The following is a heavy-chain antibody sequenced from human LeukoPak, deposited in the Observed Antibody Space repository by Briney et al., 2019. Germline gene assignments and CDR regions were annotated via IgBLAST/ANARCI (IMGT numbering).Heavy chain of an antibody. J-gene: IGHJ4*02. CDR3: ARARYCSGGSRYAEY. V-gene: IGHV5-51*01. D-gene: IGHD2-15*01. Sequence: GESLKISCKGSGYSFTTYWIGWVRQMPGKGLEWMGSIYPGDSDTRYSPSFQGQVTISADKSTSTAYLQWSSLKASDTAMYYCARARYCSGGSRYAEYWGQGTLVTVSS. CDR1: GYSFTTYW. CDR2: IYPGDSDT.